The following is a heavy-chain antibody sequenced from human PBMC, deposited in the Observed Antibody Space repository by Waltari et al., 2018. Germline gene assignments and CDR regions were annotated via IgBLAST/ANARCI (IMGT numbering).Heavy chain of an antibody. CDR2: IKQDGSEK. Sequence: EAQLVESGGGLVQPGGSLRLSCAASGFTFSRYWLRWVRQAPGKGLEWVANIKQDGSEKYYVDSVKGRFTISRDNDKNSLYLQMNSLGAEDTAVYYCATLSKTLVDCWGQGTLVTVSS. J-gene: IGHJ4*02. V-gene: IGHV3-7*01. CDR3: ATLSKTLVDC. CDR1: GFTFSRYW. D-gene: IGHD2-21*01.